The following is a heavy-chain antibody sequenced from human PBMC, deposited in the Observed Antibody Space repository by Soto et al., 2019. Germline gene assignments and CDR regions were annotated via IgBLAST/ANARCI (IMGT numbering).Heavy chain of an antibody. J-gene: IGHJ5*02. Sequence: QVQLQQWGAGLLKPSETLSLTCAVYGGSFSGYYWSWIRQPPGKGLEWIGEINHSGSTNYNPSLKRRVTISVDTAKNQFSLMLSSVTAADTAVYYCASVSLGGAFYPWGPGTLVTVSS. CDR3: ASVSLGGAFYP. D-gene: IGHD3-16*01. CDR2: INHSGST. CDR1: GGSFSGYY. V-gene: IGHV4-34*01.